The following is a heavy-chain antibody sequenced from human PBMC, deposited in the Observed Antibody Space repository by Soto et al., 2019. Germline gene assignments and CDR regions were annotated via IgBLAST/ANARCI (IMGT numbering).Heavy chain of an antibody. Sequence: ASVKVSCKASGYTFTSYAMHWVRQAPGQRLEWMGWINAGNGNTKYSQKFQGRVTITRDTSASTAHMELSSLRPEDTAVYYCARGSGYYYWDDYWGQGTLVTVSS. CDR1: GYTFTSYA. V-gene: IGHV1-3*01. CDR3: ARGSGYYYWDDY. D-gene: IGHD3-22*01. J-gene: IGHJ4*02. CDR2: INAGNGNT.